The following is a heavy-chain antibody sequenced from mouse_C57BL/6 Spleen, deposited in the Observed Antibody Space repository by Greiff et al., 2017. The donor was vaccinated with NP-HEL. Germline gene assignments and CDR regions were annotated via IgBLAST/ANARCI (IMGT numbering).Heavy chain of an antibody. J-gene: IGHJ3*01. D-gene: IGHD1-1*01. Sequence: QVQLQQSGAELVKPGASVKISCKASGYAFSSYWMNWVKQRPGKGLEWIGQIYPGDGDTNYNGKFKGKATLTADKSSSTAYMQLSSLTSEDSAVYFCARSLIATVVAKAYWGQGTLVTVSA. CDR3: ARSLIATVVAKAY. V-gene: IGHV1-80*01. CDR2: IYPGDGDT. CDR1: GYAFSSYW.